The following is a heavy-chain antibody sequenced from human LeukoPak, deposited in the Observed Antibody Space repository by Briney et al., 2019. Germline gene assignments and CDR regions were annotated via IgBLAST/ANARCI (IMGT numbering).Heavy chain of an antibody. CDR3: ARDLSYMGCSPRDY. D-gene: IGHD2-15*01. CDR1: GYTSTSYG. V-gene: IGHV1-18*01. J-gene: IGHJ4*02. Sequence: ASVKVSCKASGYTSTSYGISWVRQAPGQGLEWMGWISAYNGNTNYAQKLQGRVTMTTDTSTSTAYMELRSLRSDDTAVYYCARDLSYMGCSPRDYWGQGTLVTVSS. CDR2: ISAYNGNT.